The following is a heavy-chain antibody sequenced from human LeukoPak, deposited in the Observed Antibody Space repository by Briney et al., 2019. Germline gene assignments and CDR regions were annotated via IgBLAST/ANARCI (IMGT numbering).Heavy chain of an antibody. CDR3: ARAKTSSSRALFDY. V-gene: IGHV3-30-3*01. CDR2: ISYDGGNK. Sequence: PGRSLRLSCAASGFTFSSYAMHWVRQAPGKGLEWVAAISYDGGNKYYAESVKGRFTISRDSSKNTLYLQMNSLRTEDTAVYYCARAKTSSSRALFDYWGQGTLVTVSS. CDR1: GFTFSSYA. J-gene: IGHJ4*02. D-gene: IGHD6-13*01.